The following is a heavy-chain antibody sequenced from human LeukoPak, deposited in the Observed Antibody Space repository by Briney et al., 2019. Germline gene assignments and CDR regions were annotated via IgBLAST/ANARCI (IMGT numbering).Heavy chain of an antibody. J-gene: IGHJ3*02. CDR2: IKRKGDGGTA. Sequence: GGSLRLSCAASGFTFTNAWMTWVRQAPGKGLEWVGRIKRKGDGGTADYAAPVKGGFTISRDDSKATLYLQMNSLKIDDTAVYYCTTGSIWVGAFDIWGQGTMVTV. D-gene: IGHD7-27*01. CDR3: TTGSIWVGAFDI. V-gene: IGHV3-15*01. CDR1: GFTFTNAW.